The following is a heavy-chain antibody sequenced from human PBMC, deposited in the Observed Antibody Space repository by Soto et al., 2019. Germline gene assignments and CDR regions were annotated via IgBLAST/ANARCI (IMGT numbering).Heavy chain of an antibody. V-gene: IGHV4-30-2*01. CDR1: GGSINSGGYS. CDR3: ASEGHYGGNSFDY. CDR2: IFHTGNT. Sequence: QLQLLEAGPGLVKPSQTLSLTCAVSGGSINSGGYSWSWIRQPPGKGLEWIGYIFHTGNTHYDPSLKRRVTISVDKSKNQFSLKLSSVTAADTAVYYCASEGHYGGNSFDYWGQGTLVTVSS. J-gene: IGHJ4*02. D-gene: IGHD4-17*01.